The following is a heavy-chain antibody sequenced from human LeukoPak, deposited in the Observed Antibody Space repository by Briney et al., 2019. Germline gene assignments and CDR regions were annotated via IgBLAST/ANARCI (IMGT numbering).Heavy chain of an antibody. V-gene: IGHV3-13*01. CDR3: ARVASYYDSSGYFSLGAFDI. CDR2: IGTAGDT. D-gene: IGHD3-22*01. CDR1: GFTFSSYD. J-gene: IGHJ3*02. Sequence: GGSLRLSCAASGFTFSSYDMHWVRQATGKGLEWVSAIGTAGDTYYPGSVKGRFTISRENAKNSLYLQMNSLRAGGTAVYYCARVASYYDSSGYFSLGAFDIWGQGTMVTVSS.